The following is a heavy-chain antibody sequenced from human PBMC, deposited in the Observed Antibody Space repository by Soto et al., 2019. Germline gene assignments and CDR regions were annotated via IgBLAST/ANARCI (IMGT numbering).Heavy chain of an antibody. CDR2: IYYSGST. Sequence: PSETLSLTCTVSGGSISSSSYYWGWIRQPPGKGLEWIGSIYYSGSTYYNPSLKSRVTISVDTSKNQFSLKLSSVTAADTAVYYCARIIAAAGTWWFDTWGQGTLVTVSS. J-gene: IGHJ5*02. V-gene: IGHV4-39*01. CDR1: GGSISSSSYY. CDR3: ARIIAAAGTWWFDT. D-gene: IGHD6-13*01.